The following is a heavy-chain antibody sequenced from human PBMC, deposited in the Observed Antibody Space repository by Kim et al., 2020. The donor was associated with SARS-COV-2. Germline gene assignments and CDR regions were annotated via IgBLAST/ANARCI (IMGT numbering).Heavy chain of an antibody. J-gene: IGHJ4*02. Sequence: RNKYYAASVKRRFAISRDNSKNTLYLQMNSLGAEDTAVYYCARDASGPDYWGQGTLVTVSS. V-gene: IGHV3-33*01. CDR3: ARDASGPDY. CDR2: RNK. D-gene: IGHD3-3*01.